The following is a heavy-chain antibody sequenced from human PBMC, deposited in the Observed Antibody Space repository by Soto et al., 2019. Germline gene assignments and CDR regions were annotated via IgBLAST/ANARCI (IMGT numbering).Heavy chain of an antibody. CDR3: ARVGFHDYVWGSYRPDY. J-gene: IGHJ4*02. CDR1: GFTFSSYA. Sequence: QVQLVESGGGVVQPGRSLRLSCAASGFTFSSYAMHWVRQAPGKGLEWVAVISYDGSNKYYADSVKGRFTISRDNSKNTLELQMNSLRAEDTAVYYCARVGFHDYVWGSYRPDYWGQGTLVTVSS. V-gene: IGHV3-30-3*01. CDR2: ISYDGSNK. D-gene: IGHD3-16*02.